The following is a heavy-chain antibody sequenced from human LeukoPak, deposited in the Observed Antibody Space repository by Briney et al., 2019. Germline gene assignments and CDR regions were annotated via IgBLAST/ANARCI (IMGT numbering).Heavy chain of an antibody. V-gene: IGHV3-23*01. CDR3: AKGYCTTSSCYAAKNFDY. D-gene: IGHD2-2*01. CDR1: GFTFSIYG. J-gene: IGHJ4*02. CDR2: INSGGIT. Sequence: PGGSLRLSCEASGFTFSIYGMSWVRQAPGKGLEWVSAINSGGITYYADSVKGRFTISRDDSKNTLYLQMNSLRAEDTAVYYCAKGYCTTSSCYAAKNFDYWGQGTLVTVSS.